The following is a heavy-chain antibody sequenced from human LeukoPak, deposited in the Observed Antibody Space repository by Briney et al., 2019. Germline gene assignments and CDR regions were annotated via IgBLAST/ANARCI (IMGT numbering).Heavy chain of an antibody. CDR3: AKSPKTGFLFDY. CDR2: TYGGVNT. J-gene: IGHJ4*02. Sequence: GGSLRLSCAASGFTVSTNYMSWVRQAPGKGLEWVSVTYGGVNTVYADSVQGRFTISRDNSENTLYLQMNSLRAEDTAVYYCAKSPKTGFLFDYWGKGTLVTVSS. D-gene: IGHD1-1*01. CDR1: GFTVSTNY. V-gene: IGHV3-66*01.